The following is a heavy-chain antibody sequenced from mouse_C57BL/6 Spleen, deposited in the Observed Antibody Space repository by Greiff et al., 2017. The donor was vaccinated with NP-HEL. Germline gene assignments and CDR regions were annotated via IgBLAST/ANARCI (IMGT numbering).Heavy chain of an antibody. Sequence: EVQLVESGPELVKPGASVKIPCKASGYTFTDYNMDWVKQSHGKSLEWIGDINPNNGGTIYNQKFKGKATLTVDKSSSTAYMELRSLPSEDTAVYYWARRGGLLFRFAYWGQGTLVTVSS. CDR3: ARRGGLLFRFAY. J-gene: IGHJ3*01. CDR1: GYTFTDYN. CDR2: INPNNGGT. D-gene: IGHD3-1*01. V-gene: IGHV1-18*01.